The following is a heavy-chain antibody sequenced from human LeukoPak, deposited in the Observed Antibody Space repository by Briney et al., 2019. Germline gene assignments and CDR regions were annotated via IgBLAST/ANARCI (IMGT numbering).Heavy chain of an antibody. V-gene: IGHV3-74*01. CDR2: INSDGSST. D-gene: IGHD3-16*01. CDR1: GFTFSSYW. Sequence: PGGSLRLSCAASGFTFSSYWMHWVRQAPGKGLVWVSRINSDGSSTSYADSVKGRFTISRDNAKNSLYLQMNSLRAEDTAVYYCASGHPLGEWDAFDIWGQGTMVTVSS. J-gene: IGHJ3*02. CDR3: ASGHPLGEWDAFDI.